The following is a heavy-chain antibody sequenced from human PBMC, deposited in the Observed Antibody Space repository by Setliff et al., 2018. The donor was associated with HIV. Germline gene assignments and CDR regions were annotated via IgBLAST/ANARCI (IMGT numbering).Heavy chain of an antibody. CDR1: GSTSVAYY. CDR3: ARERWGDTAMASFYYMDV. CDR2: MNPNNGNT. J-gene: IGHJ6*03. V-gene: IGHV1-8*01. Sequence: VASVKVSCKASGSTSVAYYINWVRQAPGQGLEWMGWMNPNNGNTGYAQKFQGRVIMTRNTSISTAYMELTSLRSEDTAVYYCARERWGDTAMASFYYMDVWGKGTTVTVSS. D-gene: IGHD5-18*01.